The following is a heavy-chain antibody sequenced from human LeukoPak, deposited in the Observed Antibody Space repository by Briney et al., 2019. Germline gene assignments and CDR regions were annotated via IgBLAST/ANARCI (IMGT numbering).Heavy chain of an antibody. CDR1: GYTFTNFG. CDR3: AREGMGSGRYWCDY. CDR2: ISAYNGNI. Sequence: ASVKVSCKASGYTFTNFGISWVRQAPGQGLEWLGWISAYNGNINYAQKFQGRVTMTTDTSTSTAYMELRSLRSDDTAVYYCAREGMGSGRYWCDYWGQGTLVTVSS. D-gene: IGHD6-19*01. J-gene: IGHJ4*02. V-gene: IGHV1-18*01.